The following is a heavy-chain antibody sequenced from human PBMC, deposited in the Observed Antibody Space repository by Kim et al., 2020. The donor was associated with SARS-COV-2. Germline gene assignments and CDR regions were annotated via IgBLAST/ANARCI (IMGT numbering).Heavy chain of an antibody. V-gene: IGHV1-2*06. Sequence: ASVKVSCKASGYTFTGYYMHWVRQAPGQGLEWMGRINPNSGGTNYAQKFQGRVTMTRDTSISTAYMELSRLRSDDTAVYYCAREQGGSYYGGSWFDPWGQGTLVTVSS. CDR1: GYTFTGYY. CDR3: AREQGGSYYGGSWFDP. CDR2: INPNSGGT. J-gene: IGHJ5*02. D-gene: IGHD1-26*01.